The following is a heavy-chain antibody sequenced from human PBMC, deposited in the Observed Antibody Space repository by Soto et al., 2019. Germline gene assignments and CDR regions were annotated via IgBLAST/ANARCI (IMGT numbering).Heavy chain of an antibody. CDR3: ARGLYRRGTYYAFDN. J-gene: IGHJ4*02. Sequence: QVPLVQSGPEVKKPGASVKVSCKTSGYTPTNYDIGWVRQAPGQGLEYMGWISAYNGNTNYARKLQDRVTLTTDTSTRTAYMELRSLQSEDTAIYYCARGLYRRGTYYAFDNRGQGTLVTVSS. D-gene: IGHD1-26*01. V-gene: IGHV1-18*01. CDR2: ISAYNGNT. CDR1: GYTPTNYD.